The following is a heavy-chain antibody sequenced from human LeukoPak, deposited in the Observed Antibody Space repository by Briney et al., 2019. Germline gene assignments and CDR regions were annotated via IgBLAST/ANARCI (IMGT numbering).Heavy chain of an antibody. Sequence: SETLSLTCAVYGGSFSGYYWSWIRQPPGKGLEWIGEINHSGSTNYNPSLKSRVTISVDTSKNQFSLKLSSVTAVDTAVYYCARARRYYYDSSGYVYFDYWGQGTLVTVSS. D-gene: IGHD3-22*01. J-gene: IGHJ4*02. CDR1: GGSFSGYY. CDR3: ARARRYYYDSSGYVYFDY. V-gene: IGHV4-34*01. CDR2: INHSGST.